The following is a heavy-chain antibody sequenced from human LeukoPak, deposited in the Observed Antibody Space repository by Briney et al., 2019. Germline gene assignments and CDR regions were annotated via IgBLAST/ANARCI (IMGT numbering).Heavy chain of an antibody. J-gene: IGHJ6*02. CDR2: IYYSGST. CDR3: ARQRGDSVGYYYYGMDV. D-gene: IGHD4-17*01. CDR1: GGSISSYY. V-gene: IGHV4-59*08. Sequence: SETLSLTCTVSGGSISSYYWSWIRQPPGKGLEWIGNIYYSGSTNYNPSLKSRVTISVDTSKNQFSLKLSSVTAADTAVYYCARQRGDSVGYYYYGMDVWGQGTTVTVSS.